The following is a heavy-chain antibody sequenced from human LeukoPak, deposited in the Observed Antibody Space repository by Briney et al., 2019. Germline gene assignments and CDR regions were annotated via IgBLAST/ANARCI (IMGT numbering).Heavy chain of an antibody. V-gene: IGHV3-30-3*01. D-gene: IGHD3-10*01. CDR3: ARASVRGVIILLPEV. CDR2: ISSDGNKK. J-gene: IGHJ6*02. CDR1: GFTFSSYA. Sequence: GRSLRLSCAASGFTFSSYAVHWVRQAPGKGLEWVAVISSDGNKKYYAASVKGRFTISRDNSKNTLYLQMNSLRPEDTAVYYCARASVRGVIILLPEVWGQGTTVTVS.